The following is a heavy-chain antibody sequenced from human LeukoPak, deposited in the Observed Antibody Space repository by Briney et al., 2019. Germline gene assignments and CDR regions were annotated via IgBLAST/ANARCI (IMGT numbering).Heavy chain of an antibody. CDR1: GYTFTSYY. CDR2: INPSGGST. J-gene: IGHJ3*02. D-gene: IGHD2-8*01. V-gene: IGHV1-46*01. CDR3: ARDRGLGSLAVYAIYAFDI. Sequence: ASVKVSCKASGYTFTSYYMHWVRQAPGQGLEWMGIINPSGGSTSYAQKFQGRVTMTRDTSTSTVYMELSSLRSEDTAVYYCARDRGLGSLAVYAIYAFDIWGQGTMVTVSS.